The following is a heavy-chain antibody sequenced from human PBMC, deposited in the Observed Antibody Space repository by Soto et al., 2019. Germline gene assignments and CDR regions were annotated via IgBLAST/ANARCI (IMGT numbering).Heavy chain of an antibody. CDR3: ASEYCSCGSCYPYYFDY. CDR2: ISYDGSNK. V-gene: IGHV3-30-3*01. Sequence: QVQLVESGGGVVQPGRSLRLSCAASGFTFSSYAMHWVRQAPGKGLEWVAVISYDGSNKYYADSVKGRFTISRDNSKNPLYLQMNNLRAEDTAVYYCASEYCSCGSCYPYYFDYWGQGTLVTVSS. D-gene: IGHD2-15*01. CDR1: GFTFSSYA. J-gene: IGHJ4*02.